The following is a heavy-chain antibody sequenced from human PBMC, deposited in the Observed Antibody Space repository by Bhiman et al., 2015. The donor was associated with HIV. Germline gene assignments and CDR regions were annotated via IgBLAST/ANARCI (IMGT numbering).Heavy chain of an antibody. CDR1: GFTFSNSW. CDR3: ATLHYYDSSGSPYYYFGMDV. V-gene: IGHV3-7*02. D-gene: IGHD3-22*01. J-gene: IGHJ6*02. Sequence: EVQLVESGGGLVQPGGSLRLSCVASGFTFSNSWMNWVRQTPGKGLEWVAIIKQDGSEKHYVDSVKGRFTISRDNAKNSLYLQMNSLRAEDTAVYYCATLHYYDSSGSPYYYFGMDVWGQGTTVTVSS. CDR2: IKQDGSEK.